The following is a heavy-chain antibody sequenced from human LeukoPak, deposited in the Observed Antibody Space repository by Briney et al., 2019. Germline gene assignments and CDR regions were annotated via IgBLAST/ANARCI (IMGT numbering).Heavy chain of an antibody. CDR1: GFTFSSYA. V-gene: IGHV3-21*01. J-gene: IGHJ6*02. Sequence: PGGSLRLSCAASGFTFSSYAMSWVRQAPGKGLEWVSSISSSTSYIFYADSMKGRFTISRDNAKNSLYLQMNSLRAEDTAVYYCARVLSAAMWGGMDVWGQGTTVTVSS. CDR3: ARVLSAAMWGGMDV. CDR2: ISSSTSYI. D-gene: IGHD2-2*01.